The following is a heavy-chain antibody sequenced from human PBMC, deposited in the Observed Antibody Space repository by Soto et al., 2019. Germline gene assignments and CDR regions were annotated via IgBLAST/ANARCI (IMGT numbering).Heavy chain of an antibody. CDR1: GGSFSGYY. V-gene: IGHV4-34*01. CDR2: INHSGST. CDR3: AKKRLTYYYGSGSPFDY. Sequence: PSETLSLTCAVYGGSFSGYYWSWIRQPPGKGLEWIGEINHSGSTNYNPSLKSRVTISVDTSKNQFSLKLSSVTAADTAVYYCAKKRLTYYYGSGSPFDYWGQGTLVTVSS. J-gene: IGHJ4*02. D-gene: IGHD3-10*01.